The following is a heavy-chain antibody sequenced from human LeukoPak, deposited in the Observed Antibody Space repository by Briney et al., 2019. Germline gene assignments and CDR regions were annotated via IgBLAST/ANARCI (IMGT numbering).Heavy chain of an antibody. CDR1: GFTVSSNY. CDR3: ARDRIAARPGDYYYYGMDV. V-gene: IGHV3-53*01. D-gene: IGHD6-6*01. CDR2: IYSGGST. Sequence: GGSLRLSCAASGFTVSSNYMSWVRQAPGKGLEWVSVIYSGGSTYYADSVKGRFTISRDNSKNTLYLQMNSLRAEDTAMYYCARDRIAARPGDYYYYGMDVWGQGTTVTVSS. J-gene: IGHJ6*02.